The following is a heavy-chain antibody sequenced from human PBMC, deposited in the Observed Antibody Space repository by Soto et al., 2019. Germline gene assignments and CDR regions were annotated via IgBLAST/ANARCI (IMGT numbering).Heavy chain of an antibody. CDR1: GDSISSYY. CDR3: ARGRYYGSGTPIKYFDL. D-gene: IGHD3-10*01. Sequence: SETLSLTCAVSGDSISSYYCMWIRQPPGKGLESIGYLYYGRSANYNPSLKSRVTLSVDTSTNQCSLTLSSMTAADTAVYYCARGRYYGSGTPIKYFDLWGRGTLVTVSS. CDR2: LYYGRSA. J-gene: IGHJ2*01. V-gene: IGHV4-59*01.